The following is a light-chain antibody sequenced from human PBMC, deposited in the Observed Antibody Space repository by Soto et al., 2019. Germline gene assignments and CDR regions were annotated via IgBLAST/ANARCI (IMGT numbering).Light chain of an antibody. V-gene: IGKV3-15*01. J-gene: IGKJ2*01. CDR1: QSVSRN. Sequence: EIVMMQSPATLSVSPGERATLSCRASQSVSRNLAWYQQRPGRAPRLLIYDASTRATDIPARFSGSGSGTEFTLTISSLQSEDFAVYYCQQYNNWPLYTFGQGTKLEIK. CDR2: DAS. CDR3: QQYNNWPLYT.